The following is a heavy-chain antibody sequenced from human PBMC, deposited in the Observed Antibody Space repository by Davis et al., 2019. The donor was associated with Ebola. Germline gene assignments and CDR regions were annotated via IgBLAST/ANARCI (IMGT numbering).Heavy chain of an antibody. CDR1: GGSISSSSYY. V-gene: IGHV4-61*05. D-gene: IGHD2/OR15-2a*01. Sequence: MPSETLSLTCTVSGGSISSSSYYWSWIRQPPGKGLEWIGYIYYSGSTNYNPSLKSRVTISVDTSKNQFSLKLSSVTAADTAVYYCARLLGPDDYWGQGTLVTVSS. J-gene: IGHJ4*02. CDR2: IYYSGST. CDR3: ARLLGPDDY.